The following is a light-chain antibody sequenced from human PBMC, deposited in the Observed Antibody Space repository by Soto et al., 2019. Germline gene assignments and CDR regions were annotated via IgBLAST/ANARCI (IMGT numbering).Light chain of an antibody. CDR3: QQYNNWPRT. V-gene: IGKV3-15*01. CDR2: GAS. Sequence: EIVMTQSPATLSVSPGERATLSCRASQSVVSNLACYQQKPGQAPRLLIYGASTRATGIPARFSGSGSGTEFTLTISSLQSEDFAVYYCQQYNNWPRTLGQGTKVDIK. J-gene: IGKJ1*01. CDR1: QSVVSN.